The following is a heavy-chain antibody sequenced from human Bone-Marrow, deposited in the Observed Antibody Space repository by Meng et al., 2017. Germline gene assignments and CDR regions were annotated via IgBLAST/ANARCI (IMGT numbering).Heavy chain of an antibody. CDR1: GYTLTELS. CDR3: ARDNTRYGMDV. J-gene: IGHJ6*01. V-gene: IGHV1-2*02. D-gene: IGHD2-15*01. Sequence: ASVKVSCKVSGYTLTELSMHWVRQAPGKGLEWMGWINPNSGGTNYAQKFQGRVTMTRDTSISTAYMELSRLRSDDTAVYYCARDNTRYGMDVWGQGTTVTVSS. CDR2: INPNSGGT.